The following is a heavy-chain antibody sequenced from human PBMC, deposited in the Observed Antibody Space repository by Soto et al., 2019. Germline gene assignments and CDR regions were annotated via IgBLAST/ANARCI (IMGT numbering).Heavy chain of an antibody. CDR3: ATTGPY. J-gene: IGHJ4*02. Sequence: TGGSLRLSCAASGFTFSSYGMHWVRQAPGKGLEWVAVIWFDGSNKFYADSVKGRFTTSRDNSKNTVSLQMNSLRDEDSAAYYCATTGPYWGQGTLVTVSS. CDR2: IWFDGSNK. CDR1: GFTFSSYG. V-gene: IGHV3-33*01.